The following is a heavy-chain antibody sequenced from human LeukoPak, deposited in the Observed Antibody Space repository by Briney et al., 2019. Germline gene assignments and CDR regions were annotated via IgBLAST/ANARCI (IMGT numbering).Heavy chain of an antibody. J-gene: IGHJ4*02. CDR1: GYSISSGYY. CDR3: ARFTVTTPDY. CDR2: IYHSGCT. Sequence: SETLSLTCTVSGYSISSGYYWGWIRQPPGKGLEWIGSIYHSGCTYYNPSLKSRVTISVDTSKNQFSLKLSSVTAADTAVYYCARFTVTTPDYWGQGTLVTVSS. D-gene: IGHD4-17*01. V-gene: IGHV4-38-2*02.